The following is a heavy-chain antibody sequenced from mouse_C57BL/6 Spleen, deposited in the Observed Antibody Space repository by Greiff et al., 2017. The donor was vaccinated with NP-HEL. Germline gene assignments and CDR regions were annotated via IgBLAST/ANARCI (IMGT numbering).Heavy chain of an antibody. CDR1: GYTFTSYW. J-gene: IGHJ4*01. D-gene: IGHD1-1*01. V-gene: IGHV1-72*01. Sequence: QVQLQQPGAELVKPGASVKLSCKASGYTFTSYWMHWVKQRPGRGLEWIGRIDPNSGGTKYNEKFKSKATLTVDKPSSTAYMQLSSLTSEDSAVYYCAIYYYGSSYVDYAMDYWGQGTSVTVSS. CDR2: IDPNSGGT. CDR3: AIYYYGSSYVDYAMDY.